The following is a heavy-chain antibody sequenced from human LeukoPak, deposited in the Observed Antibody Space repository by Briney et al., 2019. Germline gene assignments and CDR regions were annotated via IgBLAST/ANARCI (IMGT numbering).Heavy chain of an antibody. Sequence: ASVKVSCKASGGTFSSYAISWVRQAPGQGLEWMGGIIPIFGTANYAQKFQGRVTITADESTSTAYVELSSLRSEDTAVYYCARESVLGIAVAPFDYWGQGTLVTVSS. V-gene: IGHV1-69*13. CDR2: IIPIFGTA. CDR1: GGTFSSYA. J-gene: IGHJ4*02. CDR3: ARESVLGIAVAPFDY. D-gene: IGHD6-19*01.